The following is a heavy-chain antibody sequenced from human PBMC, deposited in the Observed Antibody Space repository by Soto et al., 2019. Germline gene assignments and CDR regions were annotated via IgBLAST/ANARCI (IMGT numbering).Heavy chain of an antibody. D-gene: IGHD4-4*01. Sequence: QVQLVQSGAEVKKPGASVKVSCKASGYTFTSYGISWVRQAPGQGLEWMGWISAYNGNTNYAQKLQGRVTMTTDTSTSTAYMELRSLRSDDTAGYYCARDRTRDGYSLMFDYWGQGTLVTVSS. CDR3: ARDRTRDGYSLMFDY. CDR2: ISAYNGNT. V-gene: IGHV1-18*01. J-gene: IGHJ4*02. CDR1: GYTFTSYG.